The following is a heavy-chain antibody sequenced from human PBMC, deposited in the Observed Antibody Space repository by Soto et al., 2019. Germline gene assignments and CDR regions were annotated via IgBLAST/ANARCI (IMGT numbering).Heavy chain of an antibody. CDR3: ARWYGGTFDY. CDR2: INHSGST. CDR1: GGSFSGYY. Sequence: SETLSLTCAVNGGSFSGYYWSWIRQPPGKGLEWIGEINHSGSTNYNPSLKSRVTISVDTPKNRFSLKLSSVTAADTAVYYCARWYGGTFDYWGQGTLVTVSS. D-gene: IGHD2-15*01. V-gene: IGHV4-34*01. J-gene: IGHJ4*02.